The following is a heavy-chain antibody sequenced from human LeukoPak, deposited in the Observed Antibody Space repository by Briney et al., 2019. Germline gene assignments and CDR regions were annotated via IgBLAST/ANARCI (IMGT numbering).Heavy chain of an antibody. V-gene: IGHV3-30*18. CDR1: GFTFSSYG. Sequence: PGGSLRLSCAASGFTFSSYGMHWFGKAPGKGLEWVAVISYDGSNKYYADSVKGRFTISRDNSKNTLYLQMNSLRAEDTAVYYCAKDRLSSYDIVVVPAAPDLWGQGALVTVSS. D-gene: IGHD2-2*01. J-gene: IGHJ4*02. CDR2: ISYDGSNK. CDR3: AKDRLSSYDIVVVPAAPDL.